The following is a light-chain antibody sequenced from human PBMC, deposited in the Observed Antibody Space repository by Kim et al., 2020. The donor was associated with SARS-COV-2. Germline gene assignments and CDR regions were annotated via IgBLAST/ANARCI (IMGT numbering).Light chain of an antibody. Sequence: PGQRATLSCRSSQSVTGYLAWYQQRPGQAPRLLIYGSSNRATGIPARFSGSGSGTDFTLTISSLEPEDFGVYYCQLRSSWPPGFTFGPGTKVDIK. CDR2: GSS. J-gene: IGKJ3*01. CDR1: QSVTGY. CDR3: QLRSSWPPGFT. V-gene: IGKV3-11*01.